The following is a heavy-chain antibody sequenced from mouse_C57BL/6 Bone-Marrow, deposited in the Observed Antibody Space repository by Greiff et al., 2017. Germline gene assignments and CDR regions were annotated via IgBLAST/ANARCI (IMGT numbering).Heavy chain of an antibody. CDR1: GYTFTDYN. CDR3: GRGCDCDYAMVY. D-gene: IGHD3-3*01. V-gene: IGHV1-39*01. CDR2: INPNYGTT. Sequence: VHVKQSGPELVKPGASVKISCKASGYTFTDYNMHWVKQSHGKSLEWIGEINPNYGTTSYNQKFKGKATLTVDQSSSTAYMQLNSLTSEDSAVYNWGRGCDCDYAMVYWGRGTSVTDSS. J-gene: IGHJ4*01.